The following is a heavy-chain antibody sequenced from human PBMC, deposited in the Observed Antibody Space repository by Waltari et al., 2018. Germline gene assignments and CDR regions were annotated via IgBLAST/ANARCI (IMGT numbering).Heavy chain of an antibody. J-gene: IGHJ5*02. CDR2: IYYSGST. V-gene: IGHV4-59*01. CDR1: GGSISSYY. D-gene: IGHD2-15*01. Sequence: QVQLQESGPGLVKPSETLSLTCTVSGGSISSYYWSWIRQPPGKGLEWIGYIYYSGSTNYTPSLKSRVTISVDTSKNQFSLKLSSVTAADTAVYYCARVGGYCSGGSCYSEWFDPWGQGTLVTVSS. CDR3: ARVGGYCSGGSCYSEWFDP.